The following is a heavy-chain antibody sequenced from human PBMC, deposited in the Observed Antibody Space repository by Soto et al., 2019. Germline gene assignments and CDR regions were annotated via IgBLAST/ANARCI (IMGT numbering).Heavy chain of an antibody. CDR2: IGTAGDT. CDR3: ARGQRYCSGGSCPQGMDV. V-gene: IGHV3-13*01. CDR1: GFTFSSYD. D-gene: IGHD2-15*01. J-gene: IGHJ6*02. Sequence: HPVGSLRLSCAASGFTFSSYDMHWVRQATGKGLEWVSAIGTAGDTYYPGSVKGRFTISRENAKNSLYLQMNSLRAGDTAVYYCARGQRYCSGGSCPQGMDVWGQGTTVTVSS.